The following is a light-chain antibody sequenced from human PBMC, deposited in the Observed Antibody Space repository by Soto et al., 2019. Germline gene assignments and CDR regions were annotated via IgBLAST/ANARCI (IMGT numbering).Light chain of an antibody. CDR2: GAS. V-gene: IGKV3-15*01. CDR3: HQRQSWPRT. Sequence: EIVMTQSPATLSVSPGERATLSCRASQSVSSNLAWYQQKPGQAPRHLIYGASTRATGIPARFSASGTGTDFTLTINDVQPEDFAVYYCHQRQSWPRTFGQGTKVDNK. J-gene: IGKJ1*01. CDR1: QSVSSN.